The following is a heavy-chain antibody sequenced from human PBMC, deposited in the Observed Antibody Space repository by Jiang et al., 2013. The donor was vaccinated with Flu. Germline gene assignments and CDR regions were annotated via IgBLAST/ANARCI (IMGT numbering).Heavy chain of an antibody. CDR2: MSGDGSRT. J-gene: IGHJ4*02. V-gene: IGHV3-74*01. D-gene: IGHD2-2*03. Sequence: GLVQPGGSLRLSCAASDFSFSRFWMHWVRQAPGKGLMWVARMSGDGSRTAYAESVKGRFTISRDNSKNTVFLEMKSLSAEDTAVYYCAKDIGYLSPTSFDYWGQGNLVTVSS. CDR1: DFSFSRFW. CDR3: AKDIGYLSPTSFDY.